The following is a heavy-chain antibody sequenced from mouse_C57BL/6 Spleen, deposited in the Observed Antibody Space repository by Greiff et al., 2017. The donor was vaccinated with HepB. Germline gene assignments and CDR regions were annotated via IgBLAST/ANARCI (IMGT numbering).Heavy chain of an antibody. CDR3: AGYYGSSHYFDY. Sequence: VQLQQSGAELARPGASVKMSCKASGYTFTSYTMHWVKQRPGQGLEWIGYINPSSGYTKYNQKFKDKATLTADKSSSTAYMQLSSLTSEDSAVYYCAGYYGSSHYFDYWGQGTTLTVSS. V-gene: IGHV1-4*01. J-gene: IGHJ2*01. D-gene: IGHD1-1*01. CDR2: INPSSGYT. CDR1: GYTFTSYT.